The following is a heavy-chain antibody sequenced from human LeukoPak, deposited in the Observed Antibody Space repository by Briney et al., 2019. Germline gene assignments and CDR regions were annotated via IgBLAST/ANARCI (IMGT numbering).Heavy chain of an antibody. J-gene: IGHJ6*02. CDR2: ISAYNGNT. D-gene: IGHD5-24*01. CDR3: ASGKGRDGYNFNYYYGMDV. CDR1: GYTFTSYT. V-gene: IGHV1-18*01. Sequence: ASVKVSCKASGYTFTSYTISWVRQAPGQGLEWMGWISAYNGNTDYVQKFQGRVTITADKSTSTAYMELSSLRSEDTAVYYCASGKGRDGYNFNYYYGMDVWGQGTTVTVSS.